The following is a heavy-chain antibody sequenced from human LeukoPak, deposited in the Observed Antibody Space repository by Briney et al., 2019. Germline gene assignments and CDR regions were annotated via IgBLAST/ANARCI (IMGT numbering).Heavy chain of an antibody. J-gene: IGHJ4*02. CDR1: GFTFNNYA. CDR3: AKDHTTYDFWSGYYPTGYYFDY. D-gene: IGHD3-3*01. V-gene: IGHV3-23*01. Sequence: PGGSLRLSCAASGFTFNNYAMNWVRQAPGKGLEWVSSISGGGETTYYADSVKGRFTISRDNSKNTLYLQMDSLRAEDTAVYYCAKDHTTYDFWSGYYPTGYYFDYWGQGTLVTVSS. CDR2: ISGGGETT.